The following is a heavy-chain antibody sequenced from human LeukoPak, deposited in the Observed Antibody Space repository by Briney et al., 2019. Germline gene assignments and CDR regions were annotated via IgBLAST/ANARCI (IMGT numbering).Heavy chain of an antibody. Sequence: SETLSLTCTVSGGSISSYYWSWIRQPPGKGLEWIGYIYYSGSTNYNPSLKSRVTISVDTSKNQFSLKLSSVTAADAAVYYCARAKAAAGTSWFDPWGQGTLVTVSS. D-gene: IGHD6-13*01. J-gene: IGHJ5*02. CDR2: IYYSGST. CDR3: ARAKAAAGTSWFDP. V-gene: IGHV4-59*01. CDR1: GGSISSYY.